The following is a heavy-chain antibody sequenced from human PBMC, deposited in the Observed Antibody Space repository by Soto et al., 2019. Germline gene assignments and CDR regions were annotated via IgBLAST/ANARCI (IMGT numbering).Heavy chain of an antibody. V-gene: IGHV1-2*02. CDR3: ARGGSSWSNDAFDI. CDR1: GYTFNNYA. D-gene: IGHD6-13*01. J-gene: IGHJ3*02. CDR2: INPNSGGT. Sequence: ASVKVSCKASGYTFNNYAFNWVRQAPGQGLEWMGWINPNSGGTNYAQKFQGRVTMTRDTSISTADMELSRLRSDDTAVYYCARGGSSWSNDAFDIWGQGTMVTVSS.